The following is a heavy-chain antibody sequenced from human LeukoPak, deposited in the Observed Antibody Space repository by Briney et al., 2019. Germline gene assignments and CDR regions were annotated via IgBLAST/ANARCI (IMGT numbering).Heavy chain of an antibody. CDR2: IRSNGDTT. CDR1: AFTFSSYA. D-gene: IGHD1-1*01. Sequence: PGGSLRLSCAASAFTFSSYAMHWVRQAPGKGLEWVSSIRSNGDTTYNADSVKGRFTISRDNSKNTLYLQMNSLRVEDTAIYYCAKGQELDDGVFDSWGQGTLVTVSS. CDR3: AKGQELDDGVFDS. V-gene: IGHV3-23*01. J-gene: IGHJ4*02.